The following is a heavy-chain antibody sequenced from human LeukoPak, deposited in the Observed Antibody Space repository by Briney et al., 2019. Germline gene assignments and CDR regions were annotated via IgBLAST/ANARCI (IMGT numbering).Heavy chain of an antibody. CDR3: AREVTTIYYYGMDV. CDR1: GYTFTSYG. J-gene: IGHJ6*02. D-gene: IGHD4-17*01. CDR2: INANNGNT. V-gene: IGHV1-18*01. Sequence: ASVKVSCKASGYTFTSYGISWVRQAPGQGLEWMGWINANNGNTNYAQKFQGRVTMTTDTSTSTAYMELRSLRSDDTAVYYCAREVTTIYYYGMDVWGQGTTVTVSS.